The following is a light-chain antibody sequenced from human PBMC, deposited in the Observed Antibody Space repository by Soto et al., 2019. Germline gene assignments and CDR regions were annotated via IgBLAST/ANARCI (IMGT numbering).Light chain of an antibody. CDR2: EVS. CDR3: SSYAGSNNFV. Sequence: QSALTQPPSASGSPGQSVTISCTGTSSDVGGYNYVSWYQQHPGKAPKLMIYEVSKRPSVVPDGFSGSKSGNTASLTVSGLQAEDEAEYYCSSYAGSNNFVFGTGTKLTVL. CDR1: SSDVGGYNY. V-gene: IGLV2-8*01. J-gene: IGLJ1*01.